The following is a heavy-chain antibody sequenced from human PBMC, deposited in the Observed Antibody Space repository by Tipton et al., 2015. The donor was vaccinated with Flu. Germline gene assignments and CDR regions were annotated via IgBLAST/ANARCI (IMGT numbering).Heavy chain of an antibody. D-gene: IGHD3-10*01. V-gene: IGHV4-38-2*02. CDR1: GDSISSDFY. CDR3: VRDGPGLATDFDY. J-gene: IGHJ4*02. CDR2: VSRTGST. Sequence: TLSLTCAVSGDSISSDFYWAWIRQFPGKGLEWIGTVSRTGSTIYNPSLKSRVTISIDTSKNQFSLNMRSVTAADTAVYYCVRDGPGLATDFDYWGQGILVTVSS.